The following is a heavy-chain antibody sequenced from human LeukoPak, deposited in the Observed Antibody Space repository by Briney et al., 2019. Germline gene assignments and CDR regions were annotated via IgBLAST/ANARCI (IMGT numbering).Heavy chain of an antibody. CDR3: AREGGVGPTAPPDYYSYQMDV. J-gene: IGHJ6*03. CDR2: ISPYTTKT. CDR1: GYTFISYG. Sequence: VASVKVSXKASGYTFISYGITWVRQAPGQGLEWMGWISPYTTKTNYVQKLQGRVTMTTDTSTSTAYMELRSLRSDDTAVYYCAREGGVGPTAPPDYYSYQMDVWGKGTTVTVSS. V-gene: IGHV1-18*01. D-gene: IGHD1-26*01.